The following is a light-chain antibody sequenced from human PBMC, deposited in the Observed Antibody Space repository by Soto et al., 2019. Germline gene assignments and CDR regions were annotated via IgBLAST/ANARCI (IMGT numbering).Light chain of an antibody. V-gene: IGKV4-1*01. CDR2: WAA. Sequence: DIVMTQSPDSLAVSLGERATINCKSSQSILYRSNNNNYLAWYRQKPGQPPKPLIYWAAIRESGVPDRISGSGSGTDFTLTISSLLAEDVAVYYCQQYYSTPPYTFCQGTKLEIK. CDR1: QSILYRSNNNNY. CDR3: QQYYSTPPYT. J-gene: IGKJ2*01.